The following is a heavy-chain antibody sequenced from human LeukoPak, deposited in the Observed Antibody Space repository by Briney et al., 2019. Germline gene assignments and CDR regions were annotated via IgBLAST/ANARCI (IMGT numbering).Heavy chain of an antibody. V-gene: IGHV1-2*02. CDR3: ATPDDYGDYALGY. CDR2: INPNSGGT. Sequence: ASVKVSCKASGYTFTGYYMHWVRQAPGQGLEWMGWINPNSGGTNYAQKFQGRVTMTRDTSISTAYMELSRLRSDDTAVYYCATPDDYGDYALGYWGQGTLVTVSS. CDR1: GYTFTGYY. J-gene: IGHJ4*02. D-gene: IGHD4-17*01.